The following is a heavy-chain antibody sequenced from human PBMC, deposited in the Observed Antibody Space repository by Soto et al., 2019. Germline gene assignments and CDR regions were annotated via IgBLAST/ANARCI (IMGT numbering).Heavy chain of an antibody. V-gene: IGHV4-30-4*01. Sequence: QVQLQESGPGLVKPSQTLSLTCTVSGGSISSGDYYWSWIRQPPGKGLEWIGYIYYSGSTYYNPSLKSPVTISVVTSKNQFSLKLSSVTAADTAVYYCARDTAYSSSWEYYFDYWGQGTLVTVSS. CDR1: GGSISSGDYY. CDR3: ARDTAYSSSWEYYFDY. D-gene: IGHD6-13*01. J-gene: IGHJ4*02. CDR2: IYYSGST.